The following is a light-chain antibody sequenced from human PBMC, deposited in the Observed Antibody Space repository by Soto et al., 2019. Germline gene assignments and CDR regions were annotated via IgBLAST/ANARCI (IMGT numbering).Light chain of an antibody. CDR1: SGHSNYA. V-gene: IGLV4-69*01. CDR2: LNSDGSH. Sequence: QLVLTQSPSAPASLGASVKLTCTLSSGHSNYAIAWHQQQSEKGPRYLMKLNSDGSHSKGDGIPDRFSGSSSGAERYLTISSLQSEDEADYYCQTWGSGIVVFGAGTKLTVL. J-gene: IGLJ2*01. CDR3: QTWGSGIVV.